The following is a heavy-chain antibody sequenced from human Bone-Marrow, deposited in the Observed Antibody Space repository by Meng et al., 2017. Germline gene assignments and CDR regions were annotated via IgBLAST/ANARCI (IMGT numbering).Heavy chain of an antibody. V-gene: IGHV1-18*04. J-gene: IGHJ4*02. CDR1: GYSFTHHG. CDR2: ISGYNGDT. D-gene: IGHD6-19*01. CDR3: ARDPSNTSGWYVYSDY. Sequence: QVQLVQSGVEVKKPGASVKVSCKASGYSFTHHGITWVRQAPGQGLEWMGWISGYNGDTHYAQKLQGRVTMTTDTSTSTAYMELRSLRSDDTAVYYCARDPSNTSGWYVYSDYWGQGTLVTVSS.